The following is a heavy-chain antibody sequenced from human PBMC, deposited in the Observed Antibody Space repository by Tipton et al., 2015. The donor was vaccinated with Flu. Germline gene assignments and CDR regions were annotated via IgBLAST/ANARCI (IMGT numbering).Heavy chain of an antibody. J-gene: IGHJ5*02. D-gene: IGHD3-22*01. V-gene: IGHV3-9*01. CDR1: GFMFNNYG. CDR3: VKGDTSGYVRNWFDP. Sequence: SLRLSCTASGFMFNNYGMHWVRQSPGKGLEWVSGINWNGGDIGYAGSVKGRFTISRDNAKNSLFLEMNSLRPEDTALYYCVKGDTSGYVRNWFDPWGQGTPVTVSS. CDR2: INWNGGDI.